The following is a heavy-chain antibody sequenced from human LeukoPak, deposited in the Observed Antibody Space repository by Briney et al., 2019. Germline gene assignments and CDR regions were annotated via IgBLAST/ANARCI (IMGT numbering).Heavy chain of an antibody. D-gene: IGHD1-26*01. J-gene: IGHJ4*02. Sequence: SETLSLTCTVSGGSISSYYWSWIRQPPGKGLEWIGYIYYSGSTNYNPSLKSRVTISVNTSKNQFSLKLSSVTAADTAVYYCARCAYSGSYYDYWGQGTLVTVSS. V-gene: IGHV4-59*01. CDR3: ARCAYSGSYYDY. CDR1: GGSISSYY. CDR2: IYYSGST.